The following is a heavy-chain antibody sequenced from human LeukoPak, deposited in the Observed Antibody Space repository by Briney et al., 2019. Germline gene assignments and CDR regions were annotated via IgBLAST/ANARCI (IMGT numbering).Heavy chain of an antibody. D-gene: IGHD6-13*01. J-gene: IGHJ5*02. CDR2: IYPRDGST. CDR1: GYTFTNNY. Sequence: ASVKVSCKASGYTFTNNYLHWVRQAPGQGLEWMGMIYPRDGSTSYAQNFQGRVTVTRDTSTTTVHMELRGLRSEGTAVYYCARYSSSSFDPWGQGTLVTVSS. V-gene: IGHV1-46*01. CDR3: ARYSSSSFDP.